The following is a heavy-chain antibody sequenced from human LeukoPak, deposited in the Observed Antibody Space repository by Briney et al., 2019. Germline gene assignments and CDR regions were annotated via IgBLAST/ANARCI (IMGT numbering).Heavy chain of an antibody. J-gene: IGHJ4*02. CDR2: ISNDGSKK. D-gene: IGHD5-18*01. CDR3: AEDRYSYAFEYSDS. V-gene: IGHV3-30*18. CDR1: GFTFSSYG. Sequence: GRSLRLSCAASGFTFSSYGMHWVRQAPGKGLEWVAVISNDGSKKYYADSVKGRFTISRDNSKNTLSLQVSSLRAEDTAVYYCAEDRYSYAFEYSDSWGQGTLVTVSS.